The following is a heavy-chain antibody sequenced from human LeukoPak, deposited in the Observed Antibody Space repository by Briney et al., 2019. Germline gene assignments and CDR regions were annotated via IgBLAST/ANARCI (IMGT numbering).Heavy chain of an antibody. CDR1: GGSISSYY. Sequence: PSETLSLTCTVSGGSISSYYWSWIRQPPGKGLEWIGYIYYSGSTNYNPSLKSRVTISVDTSKNQFSLKLSPVTAADTAVYYCARGVREKNRGFLLYYYYYYLDVWGKGTTVAISS. CDR3: ARGVREKNRGFLLYYYYYYLDV. D-gene: IGHD3-10*01. V-gene: IGHV4-59*01. CDR2: IYYSGST. J-gene: IGHJ6*03.